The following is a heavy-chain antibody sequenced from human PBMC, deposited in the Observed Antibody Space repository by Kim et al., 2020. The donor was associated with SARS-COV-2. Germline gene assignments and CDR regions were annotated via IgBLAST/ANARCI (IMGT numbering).Heavy chain of an antibody. Sequence: GGSLRLSCAASGFTFSNYGMHWVRQAPGKGLEWVAVIRNDGGGIYYADSVKGRFTVSRDNAKNTLYLQMNSLTVDDTAVYYCARDGGSGVGCHALDSWG. CDR1: GFTFSNYG. V-gene: IGHV3-33*08. CDR2: IRNDGGGI. J-gene: IGHJ5*01. D-gene: IGHD3-16*01. CDR3: ARDGGSGVGCHALDS.